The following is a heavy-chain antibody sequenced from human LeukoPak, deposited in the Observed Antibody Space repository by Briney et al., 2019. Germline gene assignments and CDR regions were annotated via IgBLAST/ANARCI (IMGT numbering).Heavy chain of an antibody. J-gene: IGHJ2*01. V-gene: IGHV1-69*05. D-gene: IGHD2-2*01. CDR1: GGTFSSYA. CDR3: ATSIVVVPAAAMYHWYFDL. Sequence: SVKVSCKASGGTFSSYAISWVRQAPGQGLEWMGGIIPIFGTANYAQKFQGRVMITTDESTSTAYMELSSLRSEDTAVYYCATSIVVVPAAAMYHWYFDLWGRGTLVTVSS. CDR2: IIPIFGTA.